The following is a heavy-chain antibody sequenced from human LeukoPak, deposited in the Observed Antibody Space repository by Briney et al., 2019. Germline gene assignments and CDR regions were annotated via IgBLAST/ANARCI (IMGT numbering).Heavy chain of an antibody. CDR3: ARGPYGFWGGYYPNWFDP. J-gene: IGHJ5*02. CDR1: GGSISSYY. V-gene: IGHV4-59*01. D-gene: IGHD3-3*01. CDR2: IYYSGST. Sequence: SETLSLTCTVSGGSISSYYWSWIRQPPGKGLEWIGYIYYSGSTNYNPSLKSRVTISVDTSKNQFSLKLSSVTAADTAVYYCARGPYGFWGGYYPNWFDPWGQGTLVTVSS.